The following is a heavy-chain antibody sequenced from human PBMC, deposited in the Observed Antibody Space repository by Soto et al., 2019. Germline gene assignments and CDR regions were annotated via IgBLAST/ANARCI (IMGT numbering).Heavy chain of an antibody. Sequence: ASVKVSCKASGYIFTTYAIHWVRQAPGQGLEWMGWMNPNSGNTVYAQKFQGRVTMTRNTSISTAYMELSSLRSEDTAVYYCAREVVLVPATNWGQGTLVTVSS. CDR3: AREVVLVPATN. CDR2: MNPNSGNT. J-gene: IGHJ4*02. V-gene: IGHV1-8*01. D-gene: IGHD2-2*01. CDR1: GYIFTTYA.